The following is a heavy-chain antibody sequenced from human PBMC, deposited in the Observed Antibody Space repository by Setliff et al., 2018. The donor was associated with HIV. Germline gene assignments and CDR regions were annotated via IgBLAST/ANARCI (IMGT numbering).Heavy chain of an antibody. CDR3: ARGGRYYYGSGDLDI. D-gene: IGHD3-10*01. CDR1: GGSISSGGYS. Sequence: PSETLSLTCDVSGGSISSGGYSWSWIRQPPGKALEWIGHIYHSGSTYYNPSLKSRVSISVDRSKNQFPLKLSSVTAADTAVYYCARGGRYYYGSGDLDIWGQGTMVTVSS. J-gene: IGHJ3*02. CDR2: IYHSGST. V-gene: IGHV4-30-2*01.